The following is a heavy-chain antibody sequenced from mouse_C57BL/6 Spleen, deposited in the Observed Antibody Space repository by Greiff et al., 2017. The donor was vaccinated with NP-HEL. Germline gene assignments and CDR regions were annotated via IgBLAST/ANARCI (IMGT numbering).Heavy chain of an antibody. Sequence: VQLQQPGAELVMPGASVKLSCKASGYTFTSYWMHWVKQRPRQGLEWIGEIDPSDSYTNYNQKFKGKSTLTVDKSSSTAYMQLSSLTSEDSAVYYCARHDYDGGGFAYWGQGTLVTVSA. J-gene: IGHJ3*01. CDR2: IDPSDSYT. CDR3: ARHDYDGGGFAY. D-gene: IGHD2-4*01. V-gene: IGHV1-69*01. CDR1: GYTFTSYW.